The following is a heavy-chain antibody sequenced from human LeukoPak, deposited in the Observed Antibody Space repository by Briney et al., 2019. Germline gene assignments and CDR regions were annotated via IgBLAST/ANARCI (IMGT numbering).Heavy chain of an antibody. Sequence: SETLSLTCAVYGGSFSGYYWSWIRQPPGKGLEWIGEINHSGSTNYNPSLKSRVTISVDTSKNQFSLKLSSVTAADTAVYYCARRKWLVRGHFDYWGQGTLVTVSS. CDR1: GGSFSGYY. CDR3: ARRKWLVRGHFDY. CDR2: INHSGST. V-gene: IGHV4-34*01. D-gene: IGHD6-19*01. J-gene: IGHJ4*02.